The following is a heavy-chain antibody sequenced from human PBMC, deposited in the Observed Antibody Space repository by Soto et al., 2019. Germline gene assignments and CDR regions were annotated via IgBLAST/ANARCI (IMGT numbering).Heavy chain of an antibody. Sequence: QVQLVQSGAEVKKPGSSVKVSCKASGGTFSSYAISWVRQAPGQGLEWMGGIIPIFGTTNYAQKFQGRVTITAAESTSNAYTKLSSLRTEDTALDYCASVYSNSISTRYCDMDVWGQGTTVSVSS. V-gene: IGHV1-69*12. J-gene: IGHJ6*02. CDR1: GGTFSSYA. CDR2: IIPIFGTT. CDR3: ASVYSNSISTRYCDMDV. D-gene: IGHD6-6*01.